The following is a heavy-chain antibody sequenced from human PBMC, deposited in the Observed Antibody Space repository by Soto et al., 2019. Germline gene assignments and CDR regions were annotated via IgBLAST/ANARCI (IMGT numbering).Heavy chain of an antibody. J-gene: IGHJ4*02. CDR2: INQDGSEK. Sequence: ESGGGLVQPGGSLRLSCAASGFTFSNYWMDWVRQAPGKGLEWVANINQDGSEKHYIDSVKGRFTISRDNAKNSLYLQMSSLTAEDSALYYCSPSLDYWGQGTLVTVSS. CDR3: SPSLDY. V-gene: IGHV3-7*01. CDR1: GFTFSNYW.